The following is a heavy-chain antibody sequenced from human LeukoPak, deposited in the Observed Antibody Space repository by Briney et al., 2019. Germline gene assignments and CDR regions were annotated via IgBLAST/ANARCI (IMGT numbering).Heavy chain of an antibody. J-gene: IGHJ4*02. CDR1: GFTFNNFA. CDR3: AKDLHGGYSSDY. D-gene: IGHD4-23*01. V-gene: IGHV3-30*02. Sequence: PGGSLRLSCAASGFTFNNFAMHWVRQAPGKGLEWVSFIGYEGVHNYYADSVNSRFTTFKDNSTATLFLQMNSLRAEDTAVYYCAKDLHGGYSSDYWGQGTLVTVFS. CDR2: IGYEGVHN.